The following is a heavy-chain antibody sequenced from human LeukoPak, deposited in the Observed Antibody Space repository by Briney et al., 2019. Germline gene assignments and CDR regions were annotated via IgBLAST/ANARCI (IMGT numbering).Heavy chain of an antibody. CDR3: ARAGQQLVRGYYFDY. CDR2: MKQDGSEK. D-gene: IGHD6-13*01. J-gene: IGHJ4*02. V-gene: IGHV3-7*03. Sequence: GGSLRLSCAASGFTFSSYWMSWVRQAPGKGLEWVANMKQDGSEKYYVDSVKGRFTISRDNAKNSLYLQMNSLRAEDTAVYYCARAGQQLVRGYYFDYWGQGTLVTVSS. CDR1: GFTFSSYW.